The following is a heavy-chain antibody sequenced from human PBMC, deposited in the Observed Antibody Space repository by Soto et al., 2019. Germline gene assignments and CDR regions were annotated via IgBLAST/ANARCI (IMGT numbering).Heavy chain of an antibody. CDR3: ARHMNFRRLYYYCGMDV. D-gene: IGHD1-1*01. CDR1: GFTFSSYG. V-gene: IGHV3-33*01. Sequence: QVQLVESGGGVVQPGRSLRLSCAASGFTFSSYGMHWVLQAPGKGLEWVAVIWYDGSNKYYADSVKGRFTISRDNSKNPLYLQMNSLRAEDKAVYYCARHMNFRRLYYYCGMDVWGQGTTVTVSS. CDR2: IWYDGSNK. J-gene: IGHJ6*02.